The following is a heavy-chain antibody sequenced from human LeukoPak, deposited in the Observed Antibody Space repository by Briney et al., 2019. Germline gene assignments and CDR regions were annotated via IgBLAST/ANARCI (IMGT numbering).Heavy chain of an antibody. CDR2: IDPTDSYT. D-gene: IGHD4-11*01. CDR1: GYSLTSYW. J-gene: IGHJ4*02. CDR3: ARLDYSDFHFDY. V-gene: IGHV5-10-1*01. Sequence: GASLKISCKGSGYSLTSYWITWVRQMPGKGLEWMGRIDPTDSYTNYSPSFQGHVTISADKSISTAYLQWSSLKASDTAMYYCARLDYSDFHFDYWGQGTLVTVSS.